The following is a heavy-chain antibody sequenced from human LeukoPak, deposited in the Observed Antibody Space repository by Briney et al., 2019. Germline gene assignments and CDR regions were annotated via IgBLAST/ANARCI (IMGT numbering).Heavy chain of an antibody. V-gene: IGHV3-7*01. CDR3: ARAMGTSYGFWSGSYTVSYYYYMDV. CDR2: IKQDGSEK. J-gene: IGHJ6*03. D-gene: IGHD3-3*01. Sequence: PGGSPRLSCATSGFTFSSHSMSWVRQAPVKGLEWVANIKQDGSEKHYVDSVKGRFSISRDNTKNSLYLQMNSLRAEDTAVYYCARAMGTSYGFWSGSYTVSYYYYMDVWGKGTTVTVSS. CDR1: GFTFSSHS.